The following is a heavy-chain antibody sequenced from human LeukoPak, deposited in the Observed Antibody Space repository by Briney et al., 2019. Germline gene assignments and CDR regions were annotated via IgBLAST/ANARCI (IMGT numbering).Heavy chain of an antibody. CDR1: GFTFSSYE. CDR3: ARESIAVAGAPFDY. J-gene: IGHJ4*02. Sequence: GGSLRLSCAASGFTFSSYEMNWVRQAPGKGLEWVSYISSGSTIYDADSVKGRFTISRDNAKNSLYLQMNSLRAEDTAVYCCARESIAVAGAPFDYWGQGTLVTVSS. V-gene: IGHV3-48*03. D-gene: IGHD6-19*01. CDR2: ISSGSTI.